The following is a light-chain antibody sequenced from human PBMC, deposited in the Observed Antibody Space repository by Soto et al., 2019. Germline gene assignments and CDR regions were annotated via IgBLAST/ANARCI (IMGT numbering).Light chain of an antibody. CDR1: HTVSY. CDR2: GIS. CDR3: QRYLDYLRT. J-gene: IGKJ1*01. V-gene: IGKV3-20*01. Sequence: DTVLTQSPGTLSLSPGERATLSCRASHTVSYLAWYQQNPGQAPKPLIYGISAMATGLPDRFSGSGSWTEFTLTISRLEPEDFAVYYCQRYLDYLRTFGKGTEVDI.